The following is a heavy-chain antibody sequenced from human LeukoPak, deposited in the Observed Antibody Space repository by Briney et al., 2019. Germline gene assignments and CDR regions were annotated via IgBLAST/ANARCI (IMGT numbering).Heavy chain of an antibody. CDR2: INHSGST. CDR3: ARGGDYDILTGYSYYYGMDV. CDR1: GGSFSGYY. V-gene: IGHV4-34*01. D-gene: IGHD3-9*01. Sequence: SETLSLTCAVYGGSFSGYYWSWIRQPPGKGLEWIGEINHSGSTNYNPSLKSRVTISVDTSKNQFSLKLSSVTAADPAVYYCARGGDYDILTGYSYYYGMDVWGQGTTVTVSS. J-gene: IGHJ6*02.